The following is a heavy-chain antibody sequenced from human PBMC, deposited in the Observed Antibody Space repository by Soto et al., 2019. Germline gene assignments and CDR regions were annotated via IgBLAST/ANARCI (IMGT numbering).Heavy chain of an antibody. CDR2: IVPFFGTA. V-gene: IGHV1-69*12. J-gene: IGHJ3*01. Sequence: QVQLVQSGAEVKKPGSSVKVSCKASGDTFTTYAISWVRQAPGQGLEWMGGIVPFFGTAHYAQNFQGILTVTADESTNTAFMELSSLSSVDSAMYYCARLGNGYSYEYRSWGQGTMVTVSS. CDR1: GDTFTTYA. D-gene: IGHD5-18*01. CDR3: ARLGNGYSYEYRS.